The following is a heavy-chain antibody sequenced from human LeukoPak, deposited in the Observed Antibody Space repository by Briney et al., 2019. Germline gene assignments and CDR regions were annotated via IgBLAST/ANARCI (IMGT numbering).Heavy chain of an antibody. CDR3: AKNRGYSYGMDV. V-gene: IGHV3-30*02. J-gene: IGHJ6*02. CDR1: GFTFSSHW. D-gene: IGHD5-18*01. CDR2: IRYDGSNK. Sequence: GGSLRLSCAASGFTFSSHWMTWVRQAPGKGLEWVAFIRYDGSNKYYADSVKGRFTISRDNSKNTLYLQMNSLRAEDTDVYYCAKNRGYSYGMDVWGQGTTVTVSS.